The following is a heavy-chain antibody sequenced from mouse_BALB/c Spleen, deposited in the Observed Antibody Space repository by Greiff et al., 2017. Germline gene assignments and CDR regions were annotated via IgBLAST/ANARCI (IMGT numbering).Heavy chain of an antibody. D-gene: IGHD1-1*01. CDR2: ISSGGSYT. CDR1: GFTFSSYG. CDR3: ARHEGITTYYFDY. Sequence: EVQLVESGGDLVKPGGSLKLSCAASGFTFSSYGMSWVRQTPDKRLEWVATISSGGSYTYYPDSVKGRFTISRDNAKNTLYLQMSSLKSEDTAMYYCARHEGITTYYFDYWGQGTTLTVSS. V-gene: IGHV5-6*01. J-gene: IGHJ2*01.